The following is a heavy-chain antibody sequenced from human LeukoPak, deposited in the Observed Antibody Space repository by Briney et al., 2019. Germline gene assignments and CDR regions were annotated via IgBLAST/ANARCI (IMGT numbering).Heavy chain of an antibody. CDR2: TSSDLNVE. Sequence: PGGSLRLSCAASGFTFRNYVIHWVRQAPGKGLEWVAVTSSDLNVELYADFVKGRFTISRDNARSTLYLQMNSLRPEDTAIYYCAREGYYGSGSPPSLYFDYWGQGTLVTVSS. CDR3: AREGYYGSGSPPSLYFDY. CDR1: GFTFRNYV. V-gene: IGHV3-30-3*01. J-gene: IGHJ4*02. D-gene: IGHD3-10*01.